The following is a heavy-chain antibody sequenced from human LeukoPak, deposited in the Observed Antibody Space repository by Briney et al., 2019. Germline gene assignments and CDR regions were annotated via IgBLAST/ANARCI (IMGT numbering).Heavy chain of an antibody. J-gene: IGHJ4*02. CDR2: IYYSGST. CDR1: GASINTYY. Sequence: SETLSLTCTVSGASINTYYWSWIRQPPGKGLEWIGYIYYSGSTSYNPSLKTRVTISIDTSKNQFSLKLSSVTAADTAVYYCARVLRPMASQYYFDYWGQGTLVTVSS. V-gene: IGHV4-59*01. D-gene: IGHD3-10*01. CDR3: ARVLRPMASQYYFDY.